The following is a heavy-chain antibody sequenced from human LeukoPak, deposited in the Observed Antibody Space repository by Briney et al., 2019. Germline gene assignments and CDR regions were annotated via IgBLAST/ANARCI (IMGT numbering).Heavy chain of an antibody. CDR2: IVPIFGTA. CDR3: ATPAPIDCSSTSCYLAT. D-gene: IGHD2-2*01. J-gene: IGHJ5*02. Sequence: GASVKVSCKVSGYTLTELSMHWVRQAPGQGLEWMGGIVPIFGTANYAQKFQGRVTITADESTSTAYMELSSLRSENTAVYYCATPAPIDCSSTSCYLATWGQGTLVTVSS. V-gene: IGHV1-69*13. CDR1: GYTLTELS.